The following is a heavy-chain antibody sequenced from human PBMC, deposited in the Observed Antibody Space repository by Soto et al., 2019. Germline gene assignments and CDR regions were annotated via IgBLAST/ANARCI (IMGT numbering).Heavy chain of an antibody. D-gene: IGHD5-12*01. J-gene: IGHJ3*02. Sequence: EVQLVESGAGLVQPGGSLRLSCAASGFTVSSNYMSWVRQAPGKGLEWVSVIYSGGSTYYADSVKGRFTISRDNSKNTLYLQMNSLRAEDTAVYYCARATHSGYDSGDAFDIWCQGTMVTVSS. CDR2: IYSGGST. V-gene: IGHV3-66*01. CDR3: ARATHSGYDSGDAFDI. CDR1: GFTVSSNY.